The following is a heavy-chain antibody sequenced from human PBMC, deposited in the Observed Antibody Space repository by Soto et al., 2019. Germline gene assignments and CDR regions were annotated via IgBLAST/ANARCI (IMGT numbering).Heavy chain of an antibody. CDR3: AKERRYSFDAFDI. V-gene: IGHV3-30*18. CDR1: GFTFNFFG. CDR2: ISYDGSEK. Sequence: QEQLVESGGGVVQAGRSLRLSCAASGFTFNFFGMHWVRQAPGKGLEWVAVISYDGSEKYYADSVKGRFTMSRDNSKNMVYREMSSRRPEDTSVYYCAKERRYSFDAFDIWGHGTMVTVSS. J-gene: IGHJ3*02. D-gene: IGHD5-12*01.